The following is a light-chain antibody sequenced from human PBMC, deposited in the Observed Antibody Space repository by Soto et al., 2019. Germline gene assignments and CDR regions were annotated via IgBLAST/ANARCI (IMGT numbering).Light chain of an antibody. Sequence: VIWMTQSPSLLSASTGDRVTISCRMSQDISNNLAWYHQKPGKAPELLLYAASTLQSGVPSRFSGSGSGTDFTLTISCLQSEDFATYYCQQYYSFPGTFGQGTKVEIK. CDR3: QQYYSFPGT. J-gene: IGKJ1*01. CDR2: AAS. V-gene: IGKV1D-8*01. CDR1: QDISNN.